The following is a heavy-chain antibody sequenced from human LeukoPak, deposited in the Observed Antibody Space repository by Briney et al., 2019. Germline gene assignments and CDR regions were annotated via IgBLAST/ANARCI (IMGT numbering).Heavy chain of an antibody. CDR1: GVSISSGDYY. CDR2: TYYSGST. D-gene: IGHD3-22*01. CDR3: ARPYYYDSRIDP. J-gene: IGHJ5*02. V-gene: IGHV4-30-4*01. Sequence: SETLSLTCTVSGVSISSGDYYWSWVRQPPGKGLEWIGYTYYSGSTYYNPSLKSRVTISVDTSKDQFSLKLSSVTAADTAVYYCARPYYYDSRIDPWGQGTRVTVSS.